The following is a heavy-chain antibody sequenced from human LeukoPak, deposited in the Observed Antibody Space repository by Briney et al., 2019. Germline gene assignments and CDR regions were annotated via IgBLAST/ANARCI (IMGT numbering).Heavy chain of an antibody. CDR3: TKVRSGSSNWALRVFDY. CDR1: GFTFSSEA. J-gene: IGHJ4*02. V-gene: IGHV3-23*01. D-gene: IGHD6-13*01. Sequence: GGSLRLSCTVSGFTFSSEAMGWVRQLPGGGLEWVSTISPAGGTTYYAESMKGRFTISRDNSKSTLYLQMNNLGVEDTAVYYSTKVRSGSSNWALRVFDYWGQGALVTVSS. CDR2: ISPAGGTT.